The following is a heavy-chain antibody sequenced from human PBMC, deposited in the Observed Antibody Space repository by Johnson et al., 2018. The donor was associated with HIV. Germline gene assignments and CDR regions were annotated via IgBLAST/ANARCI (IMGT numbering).Heavy chain of an antibody. CDR1: GFTFSSYA. CDR3: ARAPEVWELRHPGTFDV. V-gene: IGHV3-23*04. CDR2: ISGSGGST. Sequence: VQLVESGGGLVQPGGSLRLSCAASGFTFSSYAMSWVRQAPGKGLEWVSAISGSGGSTYYADSVKGRFTISRDNAKNSLYLQMNSLRAEDTAVYYCARAPEVWELRHPGTFDVWGQGTLVTVSS. J-gene: IGHJ3*01. D-gene: IGHD3-3*01.